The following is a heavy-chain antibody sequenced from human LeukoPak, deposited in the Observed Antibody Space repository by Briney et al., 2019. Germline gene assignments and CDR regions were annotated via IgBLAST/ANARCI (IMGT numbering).Heavy chain of an antibody. D-gene: IGHD2-21*02. CDR2: ISYDGSNK. Sequence: GRSLRLSCAASGFTFSSCGMHWVRQAPGKGLEWVAVISYDGSNKYYADSVKGRFTISRDNSKNTLYLQMNSLRAEDTAVYYCAAKVTGDQAFDYWGQGTLVTVSS. CDR1: GFTFSSCG. J-gene: IGHJ4*02. V-gene: IGHV3-30*03. CDR3: AAKVTGDQAFDY.